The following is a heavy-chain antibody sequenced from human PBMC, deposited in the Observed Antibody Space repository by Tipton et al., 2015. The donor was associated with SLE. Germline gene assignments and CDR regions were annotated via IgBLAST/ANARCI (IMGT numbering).Heavy chain of an antibody. J-gene: IGHJ4*02. D-gene: IGHD6-19*01. Sequence: GSLRLSCAASGFTFSSYEMNWVRQAPGKGLEWVSYISSSGSTTYYADSVKGRFTISRDNSKNTLYLQMNSLRAEDTAVYYCAKDDIPLAVAFDYWGQGTLVTVSS. CDR1: GFTFSSYE. CDR3: AKDDIPLAVAFDY. V-gene: IGHV3-48*03. CDR2: ISSSGSTT.